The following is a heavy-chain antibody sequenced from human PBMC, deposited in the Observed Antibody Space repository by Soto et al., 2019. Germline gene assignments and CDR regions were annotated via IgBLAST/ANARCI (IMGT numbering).Heavy chain of an antibody. CDR3: ARVRGNYYDSSGYYSGEYYFDY. V-gene: IGHV4-59*01. Sequence: QVQLQESGPGLVKPSETLSLTCTVSGGSISSYYWSWIRQPPGKGLEWIGYMYYSVSTNYNRALKSRVNISVDTSKNQFSLKLSSVTAADTAVYYCARVRGNYYDSSGYYSGEYYFDYWGQGTLVTVSS. J-gene: IGHJ4*02. CDR2: MYYSVST. CDR1: GGSISSYY. D-gene: IGHD3-22*01.